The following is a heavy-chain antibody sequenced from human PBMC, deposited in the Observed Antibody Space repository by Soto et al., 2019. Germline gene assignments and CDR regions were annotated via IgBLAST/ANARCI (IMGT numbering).Heavy chain of an antibody. V-gene: IGHV4-34*01. CDR1: GGSFSGYY. D-gene: IGHD2-2*01. CDR3: ARVRVVPALYYFDY. Sequence: SETLSLTCAVYGGSFSGYYWSWIRQPPGKGLEWIGEINHSGSTNYNPSLKSRVTISVDTSKNQFSLKLSSVTAADTAVYYCARVRVVPALYYFDYWGQGTLVTVSS. CDR2: INHSGST. J-gene: IGHJ4*02.